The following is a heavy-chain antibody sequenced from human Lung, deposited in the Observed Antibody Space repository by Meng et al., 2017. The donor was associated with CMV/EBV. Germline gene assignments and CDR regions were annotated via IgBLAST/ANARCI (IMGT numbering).Heavy chain of an antibody. CDR1: GFTFSSYT. D-gene: IGHD3-3*01. CDR3: AHTFWSGYCSSYYVKDV. Sequence: GASXKISCAASGFTFSSYTMSWVRQAPGKGLEWVSAISGSGGSTYYADSVKGRFTISRNNSKNTLYLQMNSLRADDTVVYSGAHTFWSGYCSSYYVKDVWGQGXTVTVSS. CDR2: ISGSGGST. J-gene: IGHJ6*02. V-gene: IGHV3-23*01.